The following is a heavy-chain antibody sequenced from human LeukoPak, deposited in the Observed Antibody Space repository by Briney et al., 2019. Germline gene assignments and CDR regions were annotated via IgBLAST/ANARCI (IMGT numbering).Heavy chain of an antibody. CDR3: ARDAYYDSSGYYYYYGMDV. V-gene: IGHV3-21*01. CDR2: ISSSSSYI. J-gene: IGHJ6*02. D-gene: IGHD3-22*01. CDR1: GFTFSSYS. Sequence: SGGSLRLSCAASGFTFSSYSMNWVRQAPGKGLGWVSSISSSSSYIYYADSVKGRFTISRDNAKNSLYLQMNSLRAEDTAVYYCARDAYYDSSGYYYYYGMDVWGQGTTVTVSS.